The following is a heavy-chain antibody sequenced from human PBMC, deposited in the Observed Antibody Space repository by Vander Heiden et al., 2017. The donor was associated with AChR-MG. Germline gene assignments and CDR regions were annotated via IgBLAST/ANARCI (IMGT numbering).Heavy chain of an antibody. D-gene: IGHD2-2*01. J-gene: IGHJ5*02. CDR1: GYTFASYG. CDR3: ARVRGIVVVPDTQREPKSNWFDP. V-gene: IGHV1-18*01. Sequence: QVQLVQSGAEVKKPGASVKVSCKASGYTFASYGISWVRQAPGQGLEWMGWISAYNGNTNYAQKLQGRVTMTTDTSTSTAYMELRSLRSDDTAVYYCARVRGIVVVPDTQREPKSNWFDPWGQGTLVTVSS. CDR2: ISAYNGNT.